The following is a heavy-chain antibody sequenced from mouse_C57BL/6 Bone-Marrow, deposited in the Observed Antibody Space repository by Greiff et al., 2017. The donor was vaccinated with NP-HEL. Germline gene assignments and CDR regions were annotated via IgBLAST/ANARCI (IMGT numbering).Heavy chain of an antibody. CDR2: INPYNGGT. CDR3: ARPDCYGIPYYAMDY. V-gene: IGHV1-19*01. D-gene: IGHD1-1*01. CDR1: GYTFTDYY. J-gene: IGHJ4*01. Sequence: VQLQQSGPVLVKPGASVKMSCKASGYTFTDYYMNWVKQSHGKSLEWIGVINPYNGGTSYNQQFKGKATLTVDTSYSTAYMERSSLTSEGSAVYYCARPDCYGIPYYAMDYWGQGTSVTVST.